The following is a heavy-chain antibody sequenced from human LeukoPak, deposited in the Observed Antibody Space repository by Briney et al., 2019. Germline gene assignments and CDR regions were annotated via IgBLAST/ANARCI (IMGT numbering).Heavy chain of an antibody. CDR3: AGYSYGYYYYYYMDV. V-gene: IGHV4-59*12. J-gene: IGHJ6*03. D-gene: IGHD5-18*01. CDR1: GGSISSYY. Sequence: SETLSLTCTVSGGSISSYYWSWIRQPPGKGLEWIGYIYYSGSTNYNPSLKSRVTISVDTSKNQFSLKLSSVTAADTAVYYCAGYSYGYYYYYYMDVWGKGTTVTVSS. CDR2: IYYSGST.